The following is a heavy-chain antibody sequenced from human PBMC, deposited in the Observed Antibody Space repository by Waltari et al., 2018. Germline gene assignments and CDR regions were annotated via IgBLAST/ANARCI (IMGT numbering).Heavy chain of an antibody. CDR3: ARGRLNGFDI. CDR1: GDSVPSNRVV. Sequence: QVQLQQSGPGLVKPSQTLSLTRAISGDSVPSNRVVWNWIRQSPSRGLEWLGRTYYRSKWYNDYAVSVKSRITITPDTSKNHFSLQLNSVTPEDTAVYYCARGRLNGFDIWGQGTMVTVSS. J-gene: IGHJ3*02. CDR2: TYYRSKWYN. V-gene: IGHV6-1*01.